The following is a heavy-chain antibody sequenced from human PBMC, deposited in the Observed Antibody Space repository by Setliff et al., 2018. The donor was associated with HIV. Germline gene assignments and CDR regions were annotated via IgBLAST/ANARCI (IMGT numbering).Heavy chain of an antibody. CDR3: ARAAAGNTGPFDL. Sequence: LSLTCTVSGGSTDSGSYYWAWIRQPPGKGLEWIGRVSSRGDTNYNPSLKSRVTMSVDTSKNQFSLKLTSVTASDTAVYYCARAAAGNTGPFDLWGQGSPVTVSS. J-gene: IGHJ4*02. D-gene: IGHD4-17*01. CDR2: VSSRGDT. V-gene: IGHV4-39*07. CDR1: GGSTDSGSYY.